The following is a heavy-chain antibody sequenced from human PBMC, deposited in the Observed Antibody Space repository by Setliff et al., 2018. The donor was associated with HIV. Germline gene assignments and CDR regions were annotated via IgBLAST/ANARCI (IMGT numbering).Heavy chain of an antibody. CDR2: IYPGDSDT. J-gene: IGHJ4*02. D-gene: IGHD3-9*01. CDR3: ARGNYDILTGYIGYYDY. Sequence: GESLKISCKGSGYSFTSYWIDWVRQMPGKGLEWMGIIYPGDSDTRYSPSFQGQVTISADKSISTAYLQWSSLKASDTAMYYCARGNYDILTGYIGYYDYWGQGTLVTVSS. V-gene: IGHV5-51*01. CDR1: GYSFTSYW.